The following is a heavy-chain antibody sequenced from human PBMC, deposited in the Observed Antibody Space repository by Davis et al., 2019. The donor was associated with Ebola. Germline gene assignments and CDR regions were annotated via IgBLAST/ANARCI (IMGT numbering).Heavy chain of an antibody. Sequence: MPSETLSLTCTVSGGSISSSSYYWGWIRQPPGKGLEWIGYIYHSGSTYYNPSLKSRVTISVDRSKNQFSLKLSSVTAADTAVYYCARERQEMATISSWYFDLWGRGTLVTVSS. CDR1: GGSISSSSYY. D-gene: IGHD5-24*01. CDR2: IYHSGST. J-gene: IGHJ2*01. CDR3: ARERQEMATISSWYFDL. V-gene: IGHV4-39*07.